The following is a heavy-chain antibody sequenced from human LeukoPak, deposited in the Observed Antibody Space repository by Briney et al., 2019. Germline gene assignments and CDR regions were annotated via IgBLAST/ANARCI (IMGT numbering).Heavy chain of an antibody. CDR3: ARDSGAARWADY. J-gene: IGHJ4*02. D-gene: IGHD6-6*01. CDR2: IWYDGSNK. Sequence: PGRSLRLSCAASGITFRSYGMHWVRQAPGKGLEWVAFIWYDGSNKYYADSVKGRFTISRDNSKNTLYLQMNSLRAEDTAVYYCARDSGAARWADYWGQGTLVTVSS. CDR1: GITFRSYG. V-gene: IGHV3-33*01.